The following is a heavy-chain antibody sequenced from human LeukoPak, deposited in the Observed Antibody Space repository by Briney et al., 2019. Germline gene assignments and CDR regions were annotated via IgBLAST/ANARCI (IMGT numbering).Heavy chain of an antibody. V-gene: IGHV3-30-3*01. D-gene: IGHD6-13*01. J-gene: IGHJ4*02. CDR1: GFTFSSYA. Sequence: PGGSLRLSCAASGFTFSSYAMNWVRQAPGKGLEWVAVISYDGSNKYYADSVKGRFTISRDNSKNTLYLQMNSLRAEDTAVYYCARDGGREHSSSPFDYWGQGTLVTVSS. CDR3: ARDGGREHSSSPFDY. CDR2: ISYDGSNK.